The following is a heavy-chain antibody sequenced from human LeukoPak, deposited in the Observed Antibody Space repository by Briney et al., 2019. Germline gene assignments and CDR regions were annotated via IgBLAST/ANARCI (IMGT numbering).Heavy chain of an antibody. CDR1: GGSISSSIYY. CDR3: ARRSGSGSYTYFDY. D-gene: IGHD3-10*01. J-gene: IGHJ4*02. CDR2: IYYSGST. Sequence: PSETLSLTCIEFGGSISSSIYYWGWTSLPPGKGLEWTGNIYYSGSTNYNPSLKNPFTISVDTSKNQFSLKVSSVTAADTAVYYCARRSGSGSYTYFDYWGQGTLVTVSS. V-gene: IGHV4-39*01.